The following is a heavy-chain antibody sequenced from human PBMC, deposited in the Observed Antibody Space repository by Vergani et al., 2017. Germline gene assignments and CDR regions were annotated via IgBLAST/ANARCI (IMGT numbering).Heavy chain of an antibody. CDR1: GFSLSTSGVG. CDR2: IYWDDDK. V-gene: IGHV2-5*02. CDR3: AHSFRYYYDSSGYYFSDFDY. D-gene: IGHD3-22*01. Sequence: QESGPGLVKPSETLSLTCTFSGFSLSTSGVGVGWIRQPPGKALEWLALIYWDDDKRYSPSLKSRLTITKDTSKNQVVLTMTNMDPVDTATYYCAHSFRYYYDSSGYYFSDFDYWGQGTLVTVSS. J-gene: IGHJ4*02.